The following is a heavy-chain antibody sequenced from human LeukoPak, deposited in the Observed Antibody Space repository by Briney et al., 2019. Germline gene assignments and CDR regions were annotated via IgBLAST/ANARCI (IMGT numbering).Heavy chain of an antibody. D-gene: IGHD2-21*02. CDR2: ISPSSTYI. CDR3: ARDGEAYCGGDCYSKGDYMDV. V-gene: IGHV3-21*01. Sequence: GGSLRLSCAASGFTFSSYSMNWVRQAPGKGLGWVSSISPSSTYIYYADSVKGRFTISRDTAKNSVYLQMSSLRAEDTAVYYCARDGEAYCGGDCYSKGDYMDVWGKGTTVTVSS. J-gene: IGHJ6*03. CDR1: GFTFSSYS.